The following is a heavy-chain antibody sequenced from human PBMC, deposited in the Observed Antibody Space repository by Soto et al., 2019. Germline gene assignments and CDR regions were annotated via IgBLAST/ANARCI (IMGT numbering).Heavy chain of an antibody. Sequence: ASVKVSCKASGYTLTSYAITWVRQAPGQGLEWMGWISGYNGNTKYAQKLQGRVTMTTDTSTSTAYLQWNTLKASDTAMYYCARHISNFRYYYYAMDVWGQGTTVTVSS. CDR3: ARHISNFRYYYYAMDV. CDR2: ISGYNGNT. V-gene: IGHV1-18*04. J-gene: IGHJ6*02. D-gene: IGHD6-13*01. CDR1: GYTLTSYA.